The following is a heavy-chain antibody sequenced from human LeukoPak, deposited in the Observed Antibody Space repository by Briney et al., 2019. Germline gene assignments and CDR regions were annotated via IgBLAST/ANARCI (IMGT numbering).Heavy chain of an antibody. Sequence: GLTLRLSCAASRYPFIVSYIQWGREAPGKGRGWVAFVSHEGSSKFYAESVTGRFGISRDNSKSTTYLKMNGLRADDTAVYYCAKTTGGWPRFFDHWGQGTLVAVSS. D-gene: IGHD6-19*01. CDR1: RYPFIVSY. J-gene: IGHJ4*02. CDR3: AKTTGGWPRFFDH. V-gene: IGHV3-30*18. CDR2: VSHEGSSK.